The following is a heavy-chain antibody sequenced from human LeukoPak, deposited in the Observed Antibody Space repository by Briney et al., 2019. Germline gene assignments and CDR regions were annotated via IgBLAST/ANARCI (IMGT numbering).Heavy chain of an antibody. V-gene: IGHV3-23*01. CDR1: GFTFSSYA. J-gene: IGHJ6*03. D-gene: IGHD3-3*01. Sequence: GGSLRLSCAASGFTFSSYAMSWVRQAPGEGLEWVSAISGSGCSTYYADPVKGRFTIPRDNSKNTLYLQMNSLRAEDTAVYYCAKDGPKFGVGENYMDVWGKGTTVTVSS. CDR3: AKDGPKFGVGENYMDV. CDR2: ISGSGCST.